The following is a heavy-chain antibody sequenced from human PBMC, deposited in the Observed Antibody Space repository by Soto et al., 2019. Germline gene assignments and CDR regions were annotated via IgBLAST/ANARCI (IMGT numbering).Heavy chain of an antibody. CDR2: IQSGGPT. Sequence: GGALRLSCAASGFTVSSKYMSWVRQAPGKGLEWVSLIQSGGPTYYADSVKGRFTISRDTSENTLHLQMDSLRAEDTAVYYCARDDVLCDGDRCYGVPLAVWGKGTTVTVSS. CDR3: ARDDVLCDGDRCYGVPLAV. V-gene: IGHV3-66*01. D-gene: IGHD2-21*01. J-gene: IGHJ6*04. CDR1: GFTVSSKY.